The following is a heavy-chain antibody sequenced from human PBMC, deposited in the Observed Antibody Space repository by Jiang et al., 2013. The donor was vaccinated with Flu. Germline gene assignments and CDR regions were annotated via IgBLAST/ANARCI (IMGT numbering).Heavy chain of an antibody. Sequence: SGAEVKKPGASVKVSCKVSGYTLTELSMHWVRQAPGKGLEWMGGFDPEDGETIYAQKFQGRVTMTEDTSTDTAYMELSSLRSEDTAVYYCATDRLAKWELTRGVYFDYWGQGTLVTVSS. CDR2: FDPEDGET. J-gene: IGHJ4*02. CDR1: GYTLTELS. V-gene: IGHV1-24*01. CDR3: ATDRLAKWELTRGVYFDY. D-gene: IGHD1-26*01.